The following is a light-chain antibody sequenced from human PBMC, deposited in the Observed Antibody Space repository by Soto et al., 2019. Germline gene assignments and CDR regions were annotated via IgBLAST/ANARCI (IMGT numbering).Light chain of an antibody. CDR3: QQDNSYSWT. CDR1: QNISSW. V-gene: IGKV1-5*03. J-gene: IGKJ1*01. Sequence: DIQMTQSPSTRSASVGGRVTITCRASQNISSWLAWYQQKPGKAPNLLIYEASDLESGVPSRFSGSGSGADFTLTISSLQPDDCATYYCQQDNSYSWTFGQGTKDEIK. CDR2: EAS.